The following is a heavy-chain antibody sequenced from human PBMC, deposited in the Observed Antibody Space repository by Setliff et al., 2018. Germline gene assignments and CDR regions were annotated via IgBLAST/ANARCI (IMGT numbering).Heavy chain of an antibody. V-gene: IGHV4-38-2*02. CDR2: IGHTGSI. J-gene: IGHJ4*02. Sequence: SETLSLTCTVSGYSISSGYIWGWIRQPPGKGLEWVGNIGHTGSINYNPSLKSRLTISRDTSKNQVSLKLNSVTAADTAVCYCARDLGHGGDSDYWGQGIQVTVSS. D-gene: IGHD2-21*02. CDR1: GYSISSGYI. CDR3: ARDLGHGGDSDY.